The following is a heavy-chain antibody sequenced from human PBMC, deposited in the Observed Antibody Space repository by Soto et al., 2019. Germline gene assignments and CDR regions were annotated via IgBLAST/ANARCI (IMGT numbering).Heavy chain of an antibody. Sequence: PGGSLRLSCAASGFTFSSYAMSWVRQAPGKGLERVSSISDSGGNTYYADSVKGRFTISRDNSKNTLYLQMNSLRAEDTAVYYCAKDPPIPTLTIPRFYYYVMDVWGQGTTVTVSS. CDR1: GFTFSSYA. CDR3: AKDPPIPTLTIPRFYYYVMDV. J-gene: IGHJ6*02. V-gene: IGHV3-23*01. D-gene: IGHD2-21*01. CDR2: ISDSGGNT.